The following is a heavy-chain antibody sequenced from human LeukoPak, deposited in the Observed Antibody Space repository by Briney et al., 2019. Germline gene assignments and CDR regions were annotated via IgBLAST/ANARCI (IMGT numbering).Heavy chain of an antibody. Sequence: PGGSLRLSCAASGSTFSSYWMHWVRQAPGKGLVWVSRINSDGSSTSYADSVKGRFTISRDNAKNTLYLQMNSLRAEDTAVYYCARGQQLGAYGMDVWGQGTTVTVSS. V-gene: IGHV3-74*01. J-gene: IGHJ6*02. CDR2: INSDGSST. D-gene: IGHD6-13*01. CDR1: GSTFSSYW. CDR3: ARGQQLGAYGMDV.